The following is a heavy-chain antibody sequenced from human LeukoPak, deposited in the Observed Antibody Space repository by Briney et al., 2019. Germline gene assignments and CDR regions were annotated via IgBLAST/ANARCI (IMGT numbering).Heavy chain of an antibody. CDR1: GGSISNYY. CDR3: ASGDYDILTGS. J-gene: IGHJ5*02. CDR2: INHSGST. D-gene: IGHD3-9*01. Sequence: SETLSLTCTVSGGSISNYYWNWIRQPPGKGLEWIGEINHSGSTNYNPSLKSRVTISVDTSKNQFSLKLSSVTAADTAVYYCASGDYDILTGSWGQGTLVTVSS. V-gene: IGHV4-34*01.